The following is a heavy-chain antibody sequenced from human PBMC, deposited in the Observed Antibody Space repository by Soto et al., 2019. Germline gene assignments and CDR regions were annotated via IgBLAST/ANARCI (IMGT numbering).Heavy chain of an antibody. CDR1: GYTFTSYD. D-gene: IGHD4-17*01. Sequence: QVQLVQSGAEVKKPGASVKVSCKASGYTFTSYDINWVRQATGQGLEWMGWMNPNSGDTGYAQKFQGRVTMIMNTPISTAYMELSSLRSEDTAVYYCARTTLSTVVTPRHFDYWGQGTLVTVSS. V-gene: IGHV1-8*01. CDR3: ARTTLSTVVTPRHFDY. J-gene: IGHJ4*02. CDR2: MNPNSGDT.